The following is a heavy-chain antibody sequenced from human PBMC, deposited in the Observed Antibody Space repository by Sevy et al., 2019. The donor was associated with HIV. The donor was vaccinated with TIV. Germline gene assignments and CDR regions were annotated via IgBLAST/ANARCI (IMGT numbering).Heavy chain of an antibody. D-gene: IGHD2-2*01. CDR3: ARLTRLGYCSSTSCALDYYYGMDV. J-gene: IGHJ6*02. CDR2: IIPIFGTA. V-gene: IGHV1-69*13. Sequence: SVKVSCKASGGTFSSYAISWVRQAPGQGLEWMGGIIPIFGTANYAQKFQGRVTITADESTSTAYMELSSLRSEDTAVYYCARLTRLGYCSSTSCALDYYYGMDVWGQGTTVTVSS. CDR1: GGTFSSYA.